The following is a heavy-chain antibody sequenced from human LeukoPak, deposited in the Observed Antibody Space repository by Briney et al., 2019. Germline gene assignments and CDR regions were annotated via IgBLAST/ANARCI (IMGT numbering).Heavy chain of an antibody. D-gene: IGHD6-19*01. CDR3: ASSSGEAGMDAFDI. Sequence: PGGSLRLSCAASGFTFSDYYMSWIRQAPGKGLEWVSYISSSGSTIYYADSVRGRFTISRDNAKNSLYLQMNSLRAEDTAVYYCASSSGEAGMDAFDIWGQGTMVTVSS. J-gene: IGHJ3*02. CDR2: ISSSGSTI. CDR1: GFTFSDYY. V-gene: IGHV3-11*04.